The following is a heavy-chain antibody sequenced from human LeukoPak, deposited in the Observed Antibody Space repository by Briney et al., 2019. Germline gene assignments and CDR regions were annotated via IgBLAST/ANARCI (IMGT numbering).Heavy chain of an antibody. V-gene: IGHV3-30*18. D-gene: IGHD6-13*01. CDR2: ISYDGSNK. CDR1: GFTFSSYG. Sequence: GGSLRLSCAASGFTFSSYGKHWVRQAPGKGLEWVAVISYDGSNKYYADSVKGRFTISRDNSKNTLYLQMNSLRAEDTAVYYCAKDGQQLTRSYWYFDLWGRGTLVTVSS. CDR3: AKDGQQLTRSYWYFDL. J-gene: IGHJ2*01.